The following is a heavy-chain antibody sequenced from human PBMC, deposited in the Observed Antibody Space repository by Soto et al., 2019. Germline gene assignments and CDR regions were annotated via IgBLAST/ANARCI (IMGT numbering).Heavy chain of an antibody. J-gene: IGHJ6*02. CDR2: ISYDGSNK. D-gene: IGHD5-18*01. CDR3: AKVADTAMVAYYYYGMDV. V-gene: IGHV3-30*18. CDR1: GFTFSSYG. Sequence: QVQLVESGGGVVQPGRSLRLSCAASGFTFSSYGMHWVRQAPGKGLEWVAVISYDGSNKYYADSVKGRFTISRDNSKNTLYLQMNSLRAEDTAVYYCAKVADTAMVAYYYYGMDVWGQGTTVTVSS.